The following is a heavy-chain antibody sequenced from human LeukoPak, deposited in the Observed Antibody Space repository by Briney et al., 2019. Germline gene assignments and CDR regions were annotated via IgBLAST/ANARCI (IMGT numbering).Heavy chain of an antibody. Sequence: SETLSLTCTVSGGSISSYYWNWIRQPPGKGLEWIGYIHYSGSTNYNPSLKSRVTISVDTSKNQFSLKLSSVTAADTAVYYCASLSIAVAGRVDYWGQGTLVTVSS. CDR2: IHYSGST. D-gene: IGHD6-19*01. CDR1: GGSISSYY. J-gene: IGHJ4*02. CDR3: ASLSIAVAGRVDY. V-gene: IGHV4-59*01.